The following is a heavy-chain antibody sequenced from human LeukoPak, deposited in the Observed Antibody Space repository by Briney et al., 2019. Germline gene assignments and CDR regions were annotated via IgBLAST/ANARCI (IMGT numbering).Heavy chain of an antibody. D-gene: IGHD3-10*01. Sequence: ASVKVSCKASGYTFTGYYMHWVRQAPGQGLEWMGWINPNSGGTNYAQKFQGRVTMTRDTSISTAYMELSRLRSDDTAVYYCARDLLMGYYGPGTGFDYWGQGTLVTVSS. V-gene: IGHV1-2*02. CDR3: ARDLLMGYYGPGTGFDY. CDR1: GYTFTGYY. CDR2: INPNSGGT. J-gene: IGHJ4*02.